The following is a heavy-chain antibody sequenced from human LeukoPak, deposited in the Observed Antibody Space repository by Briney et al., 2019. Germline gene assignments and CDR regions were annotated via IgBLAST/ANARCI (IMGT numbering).Heavy chain of an antibody. V-gene: IGHV3-23*01. CDR3: AKAQRLTSFGTLDY. CDR2: IGGDGETT. D-gene: IGHD3-3*01. Sequence: GGSLRLSCAASGFPFSNFAMSWVSQAPGKGLEWVSAIGGDGETTYYADSVKGRFTISRDNSKNTLYLQVNSLRAEDTAVYYCAKAQRLTSFGTLDYWGQGTLVTVSS. CDR1: GFPFSNFA. J-gene: IGHJ4*02.